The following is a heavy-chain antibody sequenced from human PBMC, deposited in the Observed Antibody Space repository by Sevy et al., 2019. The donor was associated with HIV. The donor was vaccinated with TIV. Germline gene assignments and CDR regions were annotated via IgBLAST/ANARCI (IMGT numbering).Heavy chain of an antibody. V-gene: IGHV3-13*01. CDR1: GFTFSSYD. J-gene: IGHJ4*02. CDR3: ARAYSSGWYDY. CDR2: IGTAGDT. D-gene: IGHD6-19*01. Sequence: GGSLRLSCAASGFTFSSYDMHGVRQATGKGLEWVSAIGTAGDTYYPGSVKGRFTISRENAKNSLYLQMNSLRVGDTAVYYCARAYSSGWYDYWGQGTLVTVSS.